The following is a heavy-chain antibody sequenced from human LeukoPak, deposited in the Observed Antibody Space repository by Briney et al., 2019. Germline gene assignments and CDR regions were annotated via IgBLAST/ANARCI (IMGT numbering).Heavy chain of an antibody. CDR1: GDSVSSTNYY. CDR2: IRYSESA. Sequence: WETVSLTCTVSGDSVSSTNYYWGWVRQPPGRGLEWIASIRYSESAYYSPSLKSRATISADTSKNQFSLRLRSLTATDTAVYYCATQDSSHYWGQGTLVTVSS. V-gene: IGHV4-39*01. D-gene: IGHD3-22*01. J-gene: IGHJ4*02. CDR3: ATQDSSHY.